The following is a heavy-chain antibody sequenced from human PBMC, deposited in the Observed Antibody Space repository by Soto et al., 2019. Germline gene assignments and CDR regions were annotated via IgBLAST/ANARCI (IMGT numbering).Heavy chain of an antibody. V-gene: IGHV4-61*01. CDR1: GGSVSSGSYY. CDR3: ARTRDFWSGNDAFDI. Sequence: LSLTCTVSGGSVSSGSYYWSWIRQPPRKGLEWIGYMYYSGSTNYNPSLKSRVTISLDTSKNQFSLKLSSVTAADTAVYFCARTRDFWSGNDAFDIWGQGTMVTVSS. CDR2: MYYSGST. J-gene: IGHJ3*02. D-gene: IGHD3-3*01.